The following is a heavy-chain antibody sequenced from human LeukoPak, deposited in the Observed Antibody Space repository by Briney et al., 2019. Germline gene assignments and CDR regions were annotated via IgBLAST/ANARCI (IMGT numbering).Heavy chain of an antibody. J-gene: IGHJ4*02. D-gene: IGHD2/OR15-2a*01. V-gene: IGHV3-30*04. Sequence: PGGSLRLSCAASGFTFSSYVMHWVRQAPGKGLEWVAIISYDGSNEYYADSVKGRFTISRDNSKNTLYLQMNSLRAADTAVYYCARSGLSRFGFWGQGTLVTVSS. CDR2: ISYDGSNE. CDR1: GFTFSSYV. CDR3: ARSGLSRFGF.